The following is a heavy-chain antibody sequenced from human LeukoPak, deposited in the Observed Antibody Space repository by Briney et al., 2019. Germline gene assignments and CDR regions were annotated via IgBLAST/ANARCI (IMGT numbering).Heavy chain of an antibody. CDR3: AREDVVQNYYYYGMDV. J-gene: IGHJ6*02. Sequence: GGSLRLSCAASGFTFSSYGMHWVRQAPGKGLEWVAVISYDGSNKYYADSVKGRFTISRDNAKNSLYLQMNSLRAEDTAVYYCAREDVVQNYYYYGMDVWGQGTTVTVSS. D-gene: IGHD2-2*01. CDR1: GFTFSSYG. V-gene: IGHV3-30*03. CDR2: ISYDGSNK.